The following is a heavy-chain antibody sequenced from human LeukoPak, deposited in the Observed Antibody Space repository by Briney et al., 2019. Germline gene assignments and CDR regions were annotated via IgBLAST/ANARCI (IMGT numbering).Heavy chain of an antibody. Sequence: GGSLRLSCAASGFNFVNYAMHWVRQAPGKGLDWVALVSYDGSFQSYADSVKGRFTISRDSSTNTVSLQMNSLRDEDTAMYYCAREIRGYYAAYWGQGILVTVSS. V-gene: IGHV3-30*04. CDR2: VSYDGSFQ. J-gene: IGHJ4*02. D-gene: IGHD3-3*01. CDR1: GFNFVNYA. CDR3: AREIRGYYAAY.